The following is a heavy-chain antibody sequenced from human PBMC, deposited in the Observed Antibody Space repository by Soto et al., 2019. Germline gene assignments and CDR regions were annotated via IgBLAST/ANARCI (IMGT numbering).Heavy chain of an antibody. D-gene: IGHD2-2*01. CDR1: GFTFSSYA. CDR2: ISYDGSNK. Sequence: QVQLVESGGGVVQPGRSLRLSCAASGFTFSSYAMHWVRQAPGEGLEWVAVISYDGSNKYYADSVKGRFTISRDNSKNTLYLQMNSLRAEDTAVYYCARDLGAGQRTMPYYYYYGMDVWGQGTTVTVSS. CDR3: ARDLGAGQRTMPYYYYYGMDV. J-gene: IGHJ6*02. V-gene: IGHV3-30-3*01.